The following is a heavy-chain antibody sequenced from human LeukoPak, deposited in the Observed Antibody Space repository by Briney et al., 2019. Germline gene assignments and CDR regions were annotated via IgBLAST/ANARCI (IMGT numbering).Heavy chain of an antibody. CDR2: INPNSGGT. Sequence: ASVKVSCKASGYTFTGYYMHWVRQAHGQGLAWKGWINPNSGGTNYAQKFQVRVTITRDTSISTAYIELSRLRSDDTAVYYCASREYYDILTGPNPHDAFDIWGQGTMVTVSS. CDR3: ASREYYDILTGPNPHDAFDI. CDR1: GYTFTGYY. D-gene: IGHD3-9*01. V-gene: IGHV1-2*02. J-gene: IGHJ3*02.